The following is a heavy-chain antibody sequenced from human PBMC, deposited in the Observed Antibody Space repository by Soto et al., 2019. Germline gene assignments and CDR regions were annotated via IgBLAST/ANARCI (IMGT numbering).Heavy chain of an antibody. CDR1: GYTFTGYY. J-gene: IGHJ5*02. CDR3: ARYYCSSTSCYGNWFDP. Sequence: ASVKVSCKASGYTFTGYYMHWVRQAPGQGLEWMGWINPNSGGTNYAQKFQGWVTMTRDTSISTAYMELSRLRSDDTAVYYCARYYCSSTSCYGNWFDPWGQGTLVTVSS. V-gene: IGHV1-2*04. CDR2: INPNSGGT. D-gene: IGHD2-2*01.